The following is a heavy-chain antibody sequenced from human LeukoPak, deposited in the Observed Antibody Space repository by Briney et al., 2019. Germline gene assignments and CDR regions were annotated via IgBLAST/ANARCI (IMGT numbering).Heavy chain of an antibody. CDR2: ISSSSSYT. CDR1: GFTFSSYS. D-gene: IGHD2-2*02. J-gene: IGHJ6*03. CDR3: AKSGCSSTSCYKYMDV. V-gene: IGHV3-21*01. Sequence: VGSLRLSCTASGFTFSSYSMNWVRQAPGKGLEWVSSISSSSSYTDYADSVQGRFTMSRDNAKNTLYLQMNSLRAEDTAVYYGAKSGCSSTSCYKYMDVWGKGTTVTVSS.